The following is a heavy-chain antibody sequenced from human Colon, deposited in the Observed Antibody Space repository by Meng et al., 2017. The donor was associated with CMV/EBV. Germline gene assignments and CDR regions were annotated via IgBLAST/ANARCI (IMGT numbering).Heavy chain of an antibody. Sequence: GGSLRLSCAASGFTFNNYWMHWVRLAPGKGLVWVSRLNSDGSSTSYADSVKGRFTISRDNSKNTLYLQMNSLRVEDTAVYYCARDGFTGYAGWFDPWGQGTQVTVSS. D-gene: IGHD5-12*01. CDR3: ARDGFTGYAGWFDP. CDR1: GFTFNNYW. CDR2: LNSDGSST. V-gene: IGHV3-74*01. J-gene: IGHJ5*02.